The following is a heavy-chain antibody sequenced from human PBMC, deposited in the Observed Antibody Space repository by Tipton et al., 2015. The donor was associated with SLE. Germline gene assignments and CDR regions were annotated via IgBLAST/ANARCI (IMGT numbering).Heavy chain of an antibody. J-gene: IGHJ6*03. CDR3: ARHGVEPGRELLLPPYMDV. Sequence: SLRLSCAASEFTFSRFWMSWVRQAPGKGLEWVANIKQDGREKYYVDSVKGRFTISRDNAKNSLYLQMNSLRAEDTAVYYCARHGVEPGRELLLPPYMDVWGKGTTVTVSS. V-gene: IGHV3-7*01. CDR2: IKQDGREK. CDR1: EFTFSRFW. D-gene: IGHD1-26*01.